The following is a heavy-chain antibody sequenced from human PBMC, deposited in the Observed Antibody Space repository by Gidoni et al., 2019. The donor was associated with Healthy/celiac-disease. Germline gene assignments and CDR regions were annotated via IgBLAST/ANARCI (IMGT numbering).Heavy chain of an antibody. Sequence: QVQLVQSGAEVTKPGASVKVSCTAYGSTFPSYYMPWVRQAPGQGLEWMGIINPRGGSTSYAQKFQGRVTMTRDTSTSTVYMEMSSLRSEDTAVYYCARDPADTAMGRGYYFDYWGQGTLVTVSS. CDR2: INPRGGST. CDR3: ARDPADTAMGRGYYFDY. V-gene: IGHV1-46*01. CDR1: GSTFPSYY. D-gene: IGHD5-18*01. J-gene: IGHJ4*02.